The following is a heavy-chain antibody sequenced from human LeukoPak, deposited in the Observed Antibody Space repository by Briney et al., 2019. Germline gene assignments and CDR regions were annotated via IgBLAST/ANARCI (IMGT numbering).Heavy chain of an antibody. J-gene: IGHJ4*02. Sequence: PSQTLSLTCAVSGGSISSGGYSWSWIRQPPGKGLEWIGYIYHSGSTYYNPSLKSRVTISVDTSKNQFSLKLSSVTAADTAVYYCARHVAYSSGWYYFDYWGQGTLVTVSS. CDR1: GGSISSGGYS. D-gene: IGHD6-19*01. CDR3: ARHVAYSSGWYYFDY. CDR2: IYHSGST. V-gene: IGHV4-30-2*01.